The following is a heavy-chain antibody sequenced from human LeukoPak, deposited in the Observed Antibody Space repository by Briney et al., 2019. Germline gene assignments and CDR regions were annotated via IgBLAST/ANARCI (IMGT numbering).Heavy chain of an antibody. Sequence: PSQTLSLTCTVSGGSISSGGYYWSWIRQHPGKGLEWIGYIYYSGSTNYNPSLKSRVTISVDTSKNQFSLKLSSVTAADTAVYYCARVGTADAFDIWGQGTMVTVSS. J-gene: IGHJ3*02. V-gene: IGHV4-31*03. D-gene: IGHD1-1*01. CDR3: ARVGTADAFDI. CDR1: GGSISSGGYY. CDR2: IYYSGST.